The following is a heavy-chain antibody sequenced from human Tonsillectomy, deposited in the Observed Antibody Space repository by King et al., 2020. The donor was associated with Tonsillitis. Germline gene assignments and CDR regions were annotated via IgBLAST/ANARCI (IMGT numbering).Heavy chain of an antibody. CDR1: GYSFTSYW. D-gene: IGHD1-26*01. V-gene: IGHV5-51*01. CDR2: IYPGDSDT. J-gene: IGHJ4*02. CDR3: ARLGPYLGATRPFDY. Sequence: QLVQSGAEVKKPGESLKISCKGSGYSFTSYWIGWVRQMPGKGLEWMGIIYPGDSDTRYSPSFQGQVTISADKSISTAYLQWSSLKASDTSMYYCARLGPYLGATRPFDYWGQGTLVTVSS.